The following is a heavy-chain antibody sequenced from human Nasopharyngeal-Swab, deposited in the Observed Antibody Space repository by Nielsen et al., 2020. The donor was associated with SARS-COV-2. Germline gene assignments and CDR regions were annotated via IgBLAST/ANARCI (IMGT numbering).Heavy chain of an antibody. Sequence: GGSLRLSCAASGFTFSNAWMSWVRQAPGKGLEWVGRIKSKTDGGTTDYAAPVKGRFTISRDDSKNTLYLQMNSLKTEDTAVHYCTTDRGGYCTNGVCYTRNWYFDLWGRGTLVTVSS. CDR1: GFTFSNAW. D-gene: IGHD2-8*01. CDR2: IKSKTDGGTT. V-gene: IGHV3-15*01. CDR3: TTDRGGYCTNGVCYTRNWYFDL. J-gene: IGHJ2*01.